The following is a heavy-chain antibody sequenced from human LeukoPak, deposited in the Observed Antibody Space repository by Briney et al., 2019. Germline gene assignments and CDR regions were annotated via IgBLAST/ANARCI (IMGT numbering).Heavy chain of an antibody. Sequence: GGSLRLSCAASGFTVSSNYMSWVRQAPGKGLEWVSVIYSGGSTYYADSVKGRFTISRDNSKNTLYLQMNSQRAEDTAVYYCARVGYYGSGSIYYFDYWGQGTLVTVSS. CDR2: IYSGGST. D-gene: IGHD3-10*01. CDR3: ARVGYYGSGSIYYFDY. CDR1: GFTVSSNY. V-gene: IGHV3-53*01. J-gene: IGHJ4*02.